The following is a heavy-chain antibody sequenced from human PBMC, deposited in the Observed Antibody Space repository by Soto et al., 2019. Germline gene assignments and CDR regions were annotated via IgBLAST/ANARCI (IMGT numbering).Heavy chain of an antibody. CDR2: FDPEDGET. CDR1: GYTLTDLS. V-gene: IGHV1-24*01. J-gene: IGHJ6*02. D-gene: IGHD6-19*01. CDR3: ATDLGLRGISVAEPHYGMAC. Sequence: AVNVSWKCSGYTLTDLSMHWVRQAPGKGLEWMGGFDPEDGETIYAQKFQGRVTMTEDTSTDTAYMELSSLRSEDTAVYYCATDLGLRGISVAEPHYGMACSGQGTTVTVSS.